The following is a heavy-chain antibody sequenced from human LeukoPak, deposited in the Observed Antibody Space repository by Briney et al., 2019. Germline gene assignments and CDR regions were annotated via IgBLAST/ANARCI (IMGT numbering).Heavy chain of an antibody. V-gene: IGHV4-4*07. J-gene: IGHJ3*02. CDR2: IYTSGST. CDR3: ARDGSGYAYAFDI. Sequence: SETLSLTCTVSGGTISSYYWSWIRRAAGKGLEWIGRIYTSGSTNYNPSLKSRVTMSVDASKNQFSLKLSSVTAADTAVYYCARDGSGYAYAFDIWGQGTMVTVSS. CDR1: GGTISSYY. D-gene: IGHD5-12*01.